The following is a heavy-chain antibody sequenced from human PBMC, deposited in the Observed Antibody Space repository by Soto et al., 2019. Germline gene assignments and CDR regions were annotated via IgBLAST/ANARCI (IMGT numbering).Heavy chain of an antibody. V-gene: IGHV4-34*01. CDR2: INHSGST. CDR1: GGSFSGYY. D-gene: IGHD3-9*01. Sequence: SETLSLTCAVYGGSFSGYYWSWIRQPPGKGLEWIGEINHSGSTNYNPSLKSRVTISVDTSKNQFSLKLSSVTAADTAVYYCARGRRGYDDILTGYDHWGQGTLVTVPS. CDR3: ARGRRGYDDILTGYDH. J-gene: IGHJ4*02.